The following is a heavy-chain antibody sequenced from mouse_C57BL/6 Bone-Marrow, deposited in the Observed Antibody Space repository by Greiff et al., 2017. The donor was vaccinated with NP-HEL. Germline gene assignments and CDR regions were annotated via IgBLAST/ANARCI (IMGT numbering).Heavy chain of an antibody. D-gene: IGHD2-4*01. V-gene: IGHV1-26*01. J-gene: IGHJ4*01. CDR2: INPNNGGT. CDR3: ARATYYEYDGAMDY. Sequence: VQLQQSGLELVKPGASVKISCKASGYTFTDYYMNWVKQSHGKSLEWIGDINPNNGGTSYNQKFKGKATLTVDKSSSTAYMELRSLTSEDSAVYYCARATYYEYDGAMDYWGQGTSVTVSS. CDR1: GYTFTDYY.